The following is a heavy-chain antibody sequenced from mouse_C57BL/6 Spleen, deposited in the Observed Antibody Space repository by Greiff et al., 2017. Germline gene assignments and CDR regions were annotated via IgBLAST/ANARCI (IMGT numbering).Heavy chain of an antibody. J-gene: IGHJ1*03. CDR1: GFTFSDFY. D-gene: IGHD2-1*01. CDR3: ARAIYGNYAYWYFDV. Sequence: EVKVVESGGGLVQSGRSLRLSCATSGFTFSDFYMEWVRQAPGKGLEWIAARRNKANDYTTEYSASVKGRFIVSRDTSQSILYLQMNALRAEDTAIYYCARAIYGNYAYWYFDVWGTGTTVTVSS. V-gene: IGHV7-1*01. CDR2: RRNKANDYTT.